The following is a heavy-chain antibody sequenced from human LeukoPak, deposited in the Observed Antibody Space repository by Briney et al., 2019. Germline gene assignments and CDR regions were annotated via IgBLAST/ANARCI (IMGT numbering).Heavy chain of an antibody. CDR2: ISGSGDST. CDR1: GFTFSSYA. J-gene: IGHJ4*02. CDR3: ARRGPNWGFFDY. V-gene: IGHV3-23*01. D-gene: IGHD7-27*01. Sequence: GGSLRLSCAASGFTFSSYAMTWIRQAPGKGLEWVSTISGSGDSTYYADSVKGRFTISGDNSKNTPYLQMNSLRAEDTAVYYCARRGPNWGFFDYWGRGTLVTVSS.